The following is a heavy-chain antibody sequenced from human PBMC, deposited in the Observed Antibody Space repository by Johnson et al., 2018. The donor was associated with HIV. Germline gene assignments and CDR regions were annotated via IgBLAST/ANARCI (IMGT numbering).Heavy chain of an antibody. V-gene: IGHV3-20*04. Sequence: VQLVESGGGVVRPGGSLRLSCEASGFTFDEYGMSWVRQAPGKGLEWVSGISWNSGSIGYADSVKGRFTISRDNAKNSLYLQMNSLRAEDTAVYYCAKAYCPGCDAFDVWSHGTMVTVSS. CDR3: AKAYCPGCDAFDV. J-gene: IGHJ3*01. D-gene: IGHD2-21*01. CDR1: GFTFDEYG. CDR2: ISWNSGSI.